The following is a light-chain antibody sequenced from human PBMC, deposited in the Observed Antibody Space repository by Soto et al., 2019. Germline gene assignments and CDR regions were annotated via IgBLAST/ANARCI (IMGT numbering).Light chain of an antibody. CDR1: QSVSSY. CDR2: DAS. V-gene: IGKV3-11*01. Sequence: EIVLTQSPATLSLSPGERATLSCRASQSVSSYLAWYRQKPGQAPRLLIYDASNRATGIPARFSGSGSGTDFTLTISSLEPEDFAVYYCQQRRNWLTFGGGTNVELK. J-gene: IGKJ4*01. CDR3: QQRRNWLT.